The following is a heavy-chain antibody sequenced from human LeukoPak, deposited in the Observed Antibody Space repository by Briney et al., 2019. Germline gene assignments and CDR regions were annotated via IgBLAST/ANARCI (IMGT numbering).Heavy chain of an antibody. CDR3: ARVDVLLNYYYYYGMDV. Sequence: ASVKVSCKASGYTFSDYEINWVRQAPGQGLEWMGWISAYNGNTNYAQKLQGRVTMTTDTSTSTAYMELRSLRSDDTAVYYCARVDVLLNYYYYYGMDVWGQGTTVTVSS. CDR1: GYTFSDYE. CDR2: ISAYNGNT. J-gene: IGHJ6*02. D-gene: IGHD2-15*01. V-gene: IGHV1-18*01.